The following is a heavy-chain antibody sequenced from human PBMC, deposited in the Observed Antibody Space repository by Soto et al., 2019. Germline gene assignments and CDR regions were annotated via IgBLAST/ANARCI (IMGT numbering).Heavy chain of an antibody. J-gene: IGHJ3*02. V-gene: IGHV1-69*13. CDR2: IIPIFGTA. Sequence: SVKVSCKASGGTFSSYAISWVRQAPGQGLEWMGGIIPIFGTANYAQKFQGRVTITADESTSTAYMELSSLRSEDTAVYYCARGRTDYYDCSGYYFDIWGQGTMVTVSS. CDR3: ARGRTDYYDCSGYYFDI. CDR1: GGTFSSYA. D-gene: IGHD3-22*01.